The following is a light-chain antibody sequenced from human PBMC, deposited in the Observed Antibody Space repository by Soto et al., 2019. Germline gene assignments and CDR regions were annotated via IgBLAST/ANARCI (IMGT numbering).Light chain of an antibody. CDR2: EVT. V-gene: IGLV2-14*01. J-gene: IGLJ1*01. CDR1: SSDVGGYDY. CDR3: SSHTSGSTRV. Sequence: QSALTQPASVSGSPGQSIAISCTGTSSDVGGYDYVSWYQQHPDKAPKLMIYEVTKRPSGVSNRFSGSKSGNTASLTISGLRPEDEADYYCSSHTSGSTRVFGSGTKVTVL.